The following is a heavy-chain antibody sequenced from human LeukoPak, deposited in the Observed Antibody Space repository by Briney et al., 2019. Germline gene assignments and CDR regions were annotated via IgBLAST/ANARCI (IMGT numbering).Heavy chain of an antibody. CDR3: ARGRRGYSYGVRLHFDY. Sequence: PSETLSLTCAVYGGSFSGYYWSWIRQPPGKGLEWIGEINRSGSTNYNPSLKSRVTISVDTSKNQFSLKLSSVTAADTAVYYCARGRRGYSYGVRLHFDYWGQGTLVTVSS. CDR1: GGSFSGYY. J-gene: IGHJ4*02. V-gene: IGHV4-34*01. CDR2: INRSGST. D-gene: IGHD5-18*01.